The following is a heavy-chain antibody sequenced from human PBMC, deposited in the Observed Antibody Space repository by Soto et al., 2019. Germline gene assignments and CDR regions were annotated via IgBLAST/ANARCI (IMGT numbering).Heavy chain of an antibody. J-gene: IGHJ4*02. CDR2: VFYTGFT. V-gene: IGHV4-39*02. CDR3: ARDPXXXXSGLDY. CDR1: GGSISGSYYY. D-gene: IGHD1-26*01. Sequence: PSETLSLTCAVSGGSISGSYYYWGWLRQSPGKGPEWIGSVFYTGFTSYNPSLESRVSVSVDTSKNQFSLKVSGVSAADTAVYYCARDPXXXXSGLDYWGXGTVVXVSS.